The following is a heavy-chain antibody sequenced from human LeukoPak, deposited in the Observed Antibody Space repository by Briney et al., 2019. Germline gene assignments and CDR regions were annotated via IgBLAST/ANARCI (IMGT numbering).Heavy chain of an antibody. J-gene: IGHJ4*02. V-gene: IGHV3-74*01. Sequence: GGSLRLSCAASGFTFSSYWMNWVRQAPGKGLVWVSRIASDGSSTTYADSVKGRFSISRDNAKNTLYLQMNSLRVEDTAVYYCARGRPHGNDYWGQGTLDRLL. D-gene: IGHD4-23*01. CDR1: GFTFSSYW. CDR2: IASDGSST. CDR3: ARGRPHGNDY.